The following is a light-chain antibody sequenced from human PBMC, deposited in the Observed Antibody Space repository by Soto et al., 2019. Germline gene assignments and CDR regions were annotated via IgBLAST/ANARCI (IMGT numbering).Light chain of an antibody. CDR1: QSVSSSY. J-gene: IGKJ4*01. V-gene: IGKV3D-20*01. Sequence: SPCAVCWSPGERATLSCGASQSVSSSYLAWYQQKPGLAPRLLIYDASSRATGIPDRFSGSGTGTDFTLTISILEPEDFVVYYCKQYGSSTLTFGGGTKVDIK. CDR3: KQYGSSTLT. CDR2: DAS.